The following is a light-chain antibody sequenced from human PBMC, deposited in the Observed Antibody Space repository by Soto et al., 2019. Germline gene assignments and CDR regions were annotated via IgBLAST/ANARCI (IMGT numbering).Light chain of an antibody. J-gene: IGKJ1*01. CDR2: KAS. CDR3: QQYNSS. Sequence: DIQMTQSPSTRSASVGDRVTITCRASQSISNWLAWYQQKPGKAPKLLIYKASNLENGVPSRFSGSGSGTEFTLTISSLQPDDFATYYCQQYNSSFGQGTKVEIK. CDR1: QSISNW. V-gene: IGKV1-5*03.